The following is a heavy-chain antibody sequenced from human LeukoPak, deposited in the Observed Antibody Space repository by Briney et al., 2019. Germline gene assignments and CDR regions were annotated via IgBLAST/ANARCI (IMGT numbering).Heavy chain of an antibody. CDR1: GYTFTSYD. J-gene: IGHJ6*03. CDR2: MNPNSGNT. CDR3: ARQVRGVIIDYYYMDV. Sequence: GASVKVSCKASGYTFTSYDINWVRQATGQGLEWMGWMNPNSGNTGYAQKFQGRVTITRNTSISTAYMELSSLRSEDTAVYYCARQVRGVIIDYYYMDVWGKGTTVTVSS. V-gene: IGHV1-8*03. D-gene: IGHD3-10*01.